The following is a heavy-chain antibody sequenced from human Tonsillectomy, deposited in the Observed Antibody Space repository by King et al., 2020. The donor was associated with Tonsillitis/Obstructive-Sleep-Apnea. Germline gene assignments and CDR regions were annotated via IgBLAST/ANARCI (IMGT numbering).Heavy chain of an antibody. CDR1: GGSISSGGYY. J-gene: IGHJ6*02. Sequence: VQLQESDPGLVKPSQTLSLTCTVSGGSISSGGYYWSWIRQHPGKGLEWIGYIYYSGSTYYNPSLKSRVTISVDTSKNQFSLKLSSVTAADTAVYYCASCSGGSCYYYYYGMDVWGQGTTVTVSS. V-gene: IGHV4-31*03. CDR3: ASCSGGSCYYYYYGMDV. CDR2: IYYSGST. D-gene: IGHD2-15*01.